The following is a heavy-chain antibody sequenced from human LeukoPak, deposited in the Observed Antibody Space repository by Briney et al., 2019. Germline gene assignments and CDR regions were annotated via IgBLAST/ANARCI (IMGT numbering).Heavy chain of an antibody. Sequence: SETLSLTCAVYGGSFSGYYWSWIRHPPAKGLEWIGEINHSGSINYNPSVKSRVTISVDTSKNQFSLKLSSVTAADTAVYYCARSYSSSSRIDFDYWGQGTLVTVSS. CDR2: INHSGSI. CDR1: GGSFSGYY. CDR3: ARSYSSSSRIDFDY. V-gene: IGHV4-34*01. D-gene: IGHD6-6*01. J-gene: IGHJ4*02.